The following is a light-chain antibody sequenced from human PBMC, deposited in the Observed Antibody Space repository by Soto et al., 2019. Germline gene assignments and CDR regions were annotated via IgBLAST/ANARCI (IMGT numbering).Light chain of an antibody. CDR3: QSYDSSLSGWV. Sequence: QSVLTQPPSVSGAPGQRVTISCTASSSNIGAVYDVHWYQQLPGTVPKLLIYGNSNRPSGVPDRFSGSKSGTSASLAITGLQAEDEADYYCQSYDSSLSGWVFGGGTKVTVL. CDR1: SSNIGAVYD. J-gene: IGLJ3*02. V-gene: IGLV1-40*01. CDR2: GNS.